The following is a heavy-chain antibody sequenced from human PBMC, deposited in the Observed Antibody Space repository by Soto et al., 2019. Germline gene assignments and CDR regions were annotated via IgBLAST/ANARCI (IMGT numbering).Heavy chain of an antibody. CDR3: ARKAPYYDFLTGPPRHYYGMDV. D-gene: IGHD3-9*01. CDR1: GGTFSSYA. V-gene: IGHV1-69*06. Sequence: SVKVSCKASGGTFSSYAISWVRQAPGQGLEWMGGIIPIFGTANYAQKFQGRVTITADKSTSTAYMELSSLRSEDPAVYYCARKAPYYDFLTGPPRHYYGMDVWGQGTTVTVSS. J-gene: IGHJ6*02. CDR2: IIPIFGTA.